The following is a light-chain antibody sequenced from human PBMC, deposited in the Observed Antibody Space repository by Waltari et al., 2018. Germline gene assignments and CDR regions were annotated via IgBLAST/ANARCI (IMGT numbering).Light chain of an antibody. CDR3: HSFTDSNTFNFV. V-gene: IGLV2-14*01. J-gene: IGLJ1*01. Sequence: QSALTQPASVSGSPGQSITISCTGTTHDVGRYNYVSWYQHPPGKAPSLIIFEGSPRPAGVYNRCAGSKSGSRAALTIAGLRADDAGDYYGHSFTDSNTFNFVIGPGTTVIVL. CDR2: EGS. CDR1: THDVGRYNY.